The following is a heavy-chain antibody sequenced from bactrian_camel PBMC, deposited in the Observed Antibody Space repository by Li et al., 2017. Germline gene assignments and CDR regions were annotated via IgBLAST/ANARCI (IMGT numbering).Heavy chain of an antibody. CDR1: GYLFINNY. V-gene: IGHV3S54*01. J-gene: IGHJ4*01. Sequence: VQLVESGGGLVQPGGSLKLTCTVSGYLFINNYMGWFRQSSGNEREWVAAIYTSGDRTYYAESVKGRFTISKDHAKNTLYLQMNSLKPEDSAMYYCAADPIGGAWLVRPFTYFGRGTQVTVS. D-gene: IGHD2*01. CDR2: IYTSGDRT.